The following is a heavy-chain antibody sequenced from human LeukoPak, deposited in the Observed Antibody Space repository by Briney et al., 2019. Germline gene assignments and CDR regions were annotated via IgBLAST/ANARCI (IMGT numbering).Heavy chain of an antibody. CDR1: GYTFTDYY. Sequence: ASVKVSCKASGYTFTDYYIHWVRQAPGQGLEWMGWLNPNSGGTYYAQKFQGRVTMTRDTSIRTAYMELSGLRSDDTAVYYCAREGGGAAPGYWFDPWGQGTLVTVSS. J-gene: IGHJ5*02. CDR2: LNPNSGGT. CDR3: AREGGGAAPGYWFDP. V-gene: IGHV1-2*02. D-gene: IGHD6-13*01.